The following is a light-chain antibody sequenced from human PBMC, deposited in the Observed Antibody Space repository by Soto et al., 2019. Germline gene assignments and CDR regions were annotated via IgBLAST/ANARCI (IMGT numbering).Light chain of an antibody. CDR1: SSNIGAGYD. CDR2: GNS. J-gene: IGLJ1*01. Sequence: QSVLTQPPSVSGAPGQRVTISCTGSSSNIGAGYDVHWYQHLPGTAPKLLIYGNSNRPSGVPDRFSGSNSGTSASLAITGLQAEDEADYYCQSYDSSRSGYVFGTGNKVTVL. V-gene: IGLV1-40*01. CDR3: QSYDSSRSGYV.